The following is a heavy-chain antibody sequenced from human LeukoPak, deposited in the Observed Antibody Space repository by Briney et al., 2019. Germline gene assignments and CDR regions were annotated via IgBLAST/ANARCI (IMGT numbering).Heavy chain of an antibody. CDR1: GFTFSSYA. Sequence: PGGSLRLSCAASGFTFSSYAMSWVRQAPGKGLEWVSAISGSGGSTYYADSVKGRFTISRDNAKNSLYLQMNSLRAEDTAVYYCARDRIEAFDIWGQGTMVTVSS. J-gene: IGHJ3*02. CDR2: ISGSGGST. V-gene: IGHV3-23*01. D-gene: IGHD2-15*01. CDR3: ARDRIEAFDI.